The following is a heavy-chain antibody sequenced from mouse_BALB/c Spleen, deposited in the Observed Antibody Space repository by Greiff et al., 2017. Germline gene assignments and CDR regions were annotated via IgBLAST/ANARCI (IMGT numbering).Heavy chain of an antibody. CDR3: ARLGPYFDY. D-gene: IGHD4-1*01. Sequence: QVHVKQSGAELAKPGASVKMSCKASGYTFTSYWMHWVKQRPGQGLEWIGYINPSTGYTEYNQKFKDKATLTADKSSSTAYMQLSSLTSEDSAVYYCARLGPYFDYWGQGTTLTVSS. CDR1: GYTFTSYW. V-gene: IGHV1-7*01. CDR2: INPSTGYT. J-gene: IGHJ2*01.